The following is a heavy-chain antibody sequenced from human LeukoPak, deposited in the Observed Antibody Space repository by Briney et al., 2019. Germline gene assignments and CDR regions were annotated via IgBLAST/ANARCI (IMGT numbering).Heavy chain of an antibody. D-gene: IGHD4-17*01. V-gene: IGHV3-66*01. Sequence: PGGSLRLSCAASEFSVGSNYMTWVRQAPGKGLEWVSLIYSGGSTYYADSVKGRFTISRDNARNSLYLQMNSLRAEDTAVYYCARTLDYGDYVDYWGQGTLVTVSS. CDR3: ARTLDYGDYVDY. CDR1: EFSVGSNY. J-gene: IGHJ4*02. CDR2: IYSGGST.